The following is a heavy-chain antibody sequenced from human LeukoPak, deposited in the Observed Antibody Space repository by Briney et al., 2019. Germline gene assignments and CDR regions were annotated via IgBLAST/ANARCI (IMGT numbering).Heavy chain of an antibody. D-gene: IGHD5-24*01. Sequence: SVKVSCKASGGTFSSYAISWVRQAPGQGLEWMGGIIPIFGTANYAQKFQGRVTITADESTSTAYMELSSLRSEDTAVYYCARDGEMPTIYFDYWGQGTLVTVSS. CDR2: IIPIFGTA. J-gene: IGHJ4*02. V-gene: IGHV1-69*13. CDR3: ARDGEMPTIYFDY. CDR1: GGTFSSYA.